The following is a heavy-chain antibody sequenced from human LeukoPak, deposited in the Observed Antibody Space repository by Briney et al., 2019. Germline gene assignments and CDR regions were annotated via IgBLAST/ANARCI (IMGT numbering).Heavy chain of an antibody. CDR1: GFTFSSYG. CDR3: AKKGVDTAMAYYYYYGMDV. Sequence: AGGSLRLSCAASGFTFSSYGMHWVRQAPGKGLEWVAVISYDGSNKYYADSVKGRFTISRDNSKNTLHLQMNSLRAEDTAVYYCAKKGVDTAMAYYYYYGMDVWGKGTTVTVSS. CDR2: ISYDGSNK. D-gene: IGHD5-18*01. J-gene: IGHJ6*04. V-gene: IGHV3-30*18.